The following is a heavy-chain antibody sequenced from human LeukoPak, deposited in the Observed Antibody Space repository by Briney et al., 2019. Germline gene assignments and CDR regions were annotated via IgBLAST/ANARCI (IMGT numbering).Heavy chain of an antibody. V-gene: IGHV3-23*01. Sequence: GGSLRLSCAASGFTLSSYAMSWVRQAPGKGLEWVSAISDTGNTYHADSVKGRFTISRDNSKNTLYLQMNSLRAEDTAVYYCAREPNGSGSENWFDPWGQGTLVTVSS. D-gene: IGHD3-10*01. CDR2: ISDTGNT. CDR1: GFTLSSYA. CDR3: AREPNGSGSENWFDP. J-gene: IGHJ5*02.